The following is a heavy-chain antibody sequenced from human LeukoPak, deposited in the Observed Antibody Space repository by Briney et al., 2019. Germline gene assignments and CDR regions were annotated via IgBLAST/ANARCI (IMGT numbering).Heavy chain of an antibody. CDR2: ISSSSSYI. Sequence: PGGSLRLSCAASGFTFSSYSMNWVRQAPGKGLEWVSSISSSSSYIYYADSVKGRFTISRDNAKNSLYLQMNSLGAEDTAVYYCASVDAMVRGVIVAFDIWGQGTMVTVSS. D-gene: IGHD3-10*01. CDR3: ASVDAMVRGVIVAFDI. J-gene: IGHJ3*02. V-gene: IGHV3-21*01. CDR1: GFTFSSYS.